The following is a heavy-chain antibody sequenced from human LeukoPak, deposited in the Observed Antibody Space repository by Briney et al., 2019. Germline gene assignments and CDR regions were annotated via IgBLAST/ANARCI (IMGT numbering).Heavy chain of an antibody. D-gene: IGHD6-13*01. CDR3: ARFGAAAGMNWFDP. V-gene: IGHV4-39*01. CDR2: IYYSGST. CDR1: GGSISSSSYY. J-gene: IGHJ5*02. Sequence: SETLSLTCTVSGGSISSSSYYWGWIRQPPGKGLEWIGSIYYSGSTYYNPSLKSRVTISVDTSKNQFSLKLSSVTAADTAVYYCARFGAAAGMNWFDPWGQGTLVTVSS.